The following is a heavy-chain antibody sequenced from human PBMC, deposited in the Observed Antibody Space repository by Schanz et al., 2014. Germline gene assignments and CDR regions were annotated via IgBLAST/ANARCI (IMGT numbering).Heavy chain of an antibody. CDR1: GFNFRSYP. CDR2: ISASGGST. Sequence: EVQLVESGGGLVQPGGSLRLSCAASGFNFRSYPMSWVRQAPGKGLEWVSAISASGGSTYYADSVKGRFTISRDNSKNTLYVQLNSLRAEDTAVYYCRLWFGELYYGMDVWGQGTTVTVSS. J-gene: IGHJ6*02. V-gene: IGHV3-23*04. CDR3: RLWFGELYYGMDV. D-gene: IGHD3-10*01.